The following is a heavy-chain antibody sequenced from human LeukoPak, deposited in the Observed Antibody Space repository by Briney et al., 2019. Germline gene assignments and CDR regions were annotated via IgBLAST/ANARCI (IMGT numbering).Heavy chain of an antibody. Sequence: PSETLSLTCTVPGGAISSSSTYYWGWIRQPPGKGLEWIGSSYYSGSTYYNPSLKSRLTISVDTSKNQFSLKLSSVTAADTAVYYCARGAVAGKMSWFDPWGQGTLVTVSS. J-gene: IGHJ5*02. V-gene: IGHV4-39*01. CDR1: GGAISSSSTYY. CDR2: SYYSGST. D-gene: IGHD6-19*01. CDR3: ARGAVAGKMSWFDP.